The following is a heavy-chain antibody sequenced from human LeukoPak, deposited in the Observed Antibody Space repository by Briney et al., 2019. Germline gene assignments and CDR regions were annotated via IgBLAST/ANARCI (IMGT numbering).Heavy chain of an antibody. J-gene: IGHJ4*02. V-gene: IGHV4-59*02. CDR1: GGSVSYYY. D-gene: IGHD3-3*01. CDR3: ARSLDDFWSGYYSHFDY. Sequence: SETLSLTCTVSGGSVSYYYWSWIRQPPGKGLEWIGYIYNSGGTNYNPSLKSRVTISIDTSKNQFSLKLNSVTAADTAVYYCARSLDDFWSGYYSHFDYWGQGTLVTVSS. CDR2: IYNSGGT.